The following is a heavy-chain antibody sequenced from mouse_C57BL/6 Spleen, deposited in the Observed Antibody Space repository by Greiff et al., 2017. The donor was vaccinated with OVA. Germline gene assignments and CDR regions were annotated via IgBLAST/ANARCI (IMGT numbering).Heavy chain of an antibody. D-gene: IGHD1-1*01. V-gene: IGHV1-18*01. J-gene: IGHJ2*01. CDR3: ARGNSHYYGSSFDY. Sequence: EVQLQQSGPELVKPGASVTIPCKASGYTFTDYNMDWVKQSHGKSLEWIGDINPNNGGTIYNQKFKGKATLTVDKSSSTAYMELRSLTSEDTAVYYCARGNSHYYGSSFDYWGQGTTLTVSS. CDR2: INPNNGGT. CDR1: GYTFTDYN.